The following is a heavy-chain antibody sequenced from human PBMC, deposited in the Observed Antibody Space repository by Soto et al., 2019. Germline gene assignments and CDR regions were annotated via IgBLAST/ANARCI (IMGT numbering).Heavy chain of an antibody. CDR3: TRDHGYGYGMDV. V-gene: IGHV3-48*01. CDR1: GFTFSTYS. CDR2: ITKSSKTI. J-gene: IGHJ6*01. D-gene: IGHD5-12*01. Sequence: EVQLVESGGGLVQPGVSLRLSCAASGFTFSTYSMNWVRQAPGKGLEWISYITKSSKTIYYADFVKGRFTISRDNAKNSLYLQMNSLRAEDTAVYYCTRDHGYGYGMDVW.